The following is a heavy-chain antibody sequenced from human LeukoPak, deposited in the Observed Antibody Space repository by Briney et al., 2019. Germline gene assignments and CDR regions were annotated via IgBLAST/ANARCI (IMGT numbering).Heavy chain of an antibody. V-gene: IGHV4-34*01. CDR1: GGSFSGYY. CDR3: ASPIVAAATGRDAFDI. CDR2: INHSGST. D-gene: IGHD2-2*01. J-gene: IGHJ3*02. Sequence: PSETLSLTCAVYGGSFSGYYWTRIRQPPGKGLEWIGEINHSGSTSYNPSLKSRVTISVDTSKNQFSLKLSSVTAADTAVYYCASPIVAAATGRDAFDIWGQGTMVTVSS.